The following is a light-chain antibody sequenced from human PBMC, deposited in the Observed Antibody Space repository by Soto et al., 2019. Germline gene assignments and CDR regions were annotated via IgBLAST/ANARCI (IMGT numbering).Light chain of an antibody. J-gene: IGKJ1*01. CDR1: QSISNW. V-gene: IGKV1-5*01. CDR3: QVYTIYSPT. Sequence: DIPMTQSPVTLPASVNNSVTITRRASQSISNWLAWFQQKPGKLPSSLNYATSSLQSGVPSKFSGSGSGTDFTLTICSLHPDDFASYYCQVYTIYSPTSCQGTKL. CDR2: ATS.